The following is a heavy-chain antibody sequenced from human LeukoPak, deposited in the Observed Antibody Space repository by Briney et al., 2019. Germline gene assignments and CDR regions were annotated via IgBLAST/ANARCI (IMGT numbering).Heavy chain of an antibody. Sequence: SETLSLTCAVSGYSISSDKSWGWIRQPPGKGLEWIGSIYHSGSTYYNPSLKSRVTISVDTSKNQFSLKLSSVTAADTAVYYYARSDHNFWSGSYTFDIWGQGTMVTVSS. CDR3: ARSDHNFWSGSYTFDI. J-gene: IGHJ3*02. CDR1: GYSISSDKS. CDR2: IYHSGST. D-gene: IGHD3-3*01. V-gene: IGHV4-38-2*01.